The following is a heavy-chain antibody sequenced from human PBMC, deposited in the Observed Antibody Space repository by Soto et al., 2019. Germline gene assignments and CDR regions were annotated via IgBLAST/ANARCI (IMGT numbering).Heavy chain of an antibody. D-gene: IGHD3-10*01. J-gene: IGHJ4*02. CDR2: IRSKHYGGTT. CDR1: GFTFDDYA. Sequence: GGSLRLSCTPSGFTFDDYALSWVRQAPGKGLEWVGFIRSKHYGGTTEYAASVKGRFTISRGDSKSIAYLQMNSLKTEDTAVYYCTRTDYYYDSGSYYPFDYWGQGTLVTVSS. CDR3: TRTDYYYDSGSYYPFDY. V-gene: IGHV3-49*04.